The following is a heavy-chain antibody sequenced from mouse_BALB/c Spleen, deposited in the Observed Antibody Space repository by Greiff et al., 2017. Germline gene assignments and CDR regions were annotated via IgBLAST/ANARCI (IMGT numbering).Heavy chain of an antibody. J-gene: IGHJ2*01. D-gene: IGHD2-4*01. CDR2: ISSGGSYT. Sequence: EVQRVESGGGLVKPGGSLKLSCAASGFTFSSYAMSWVRQTPEKRLEWVATISSGGSYTYYPDSVKGRFTISRDNAKNTLYLQMSSLKSEDTAMYYCTRDDYPPYWGQGTTLTVSS. V-gene: IGHV5-6-4*01. CDR3: TRDDYPPY. CDR1: GFTFSSYA.